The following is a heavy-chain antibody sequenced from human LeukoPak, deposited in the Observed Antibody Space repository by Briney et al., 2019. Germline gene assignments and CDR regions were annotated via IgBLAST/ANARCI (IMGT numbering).Heavy chain of an antibody. CDR3: ATMTTVTTGGY. J-gene: IGHJ4*02. CDR1: GFTFSSYE. Sequence: GGSLRLSCAASGFTFSSYEMNWVRQAPGKGLEWVSYISSSGSTIYYADSVKGRFTISRDNAKNSLYLQMNSLRAEDTAVYYCATMTTVTTGGYWGQGTLVTVSS. CDR2: ISSSGSTI. D-gene: IGHD4-17*01. V-gene: IGHV3-48*03.